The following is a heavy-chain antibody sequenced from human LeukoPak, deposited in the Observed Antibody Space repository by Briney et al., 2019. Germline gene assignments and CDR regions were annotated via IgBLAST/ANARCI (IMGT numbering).Heavy chain of an antibody. V-gene: IGHV3-23*01. Sequence: GGSLRLSCAASGFTFSSYAMGWVRQAPGKGLEWVSAISGSGGSTYYADSVKGRFTISRDNSKNTLYLQMNSLRAEDTAVYYCAKDEDYYGSGGYYTYNWFDPWGQGTLVTVSS. D-gene: IGHD3-10*01. J-gene: IGHJ5*02. CDR1: GFTFSSYA. CDR3: AKDEDYYGSGGYYTYNWFDP. CDR2: ISGSGGST.